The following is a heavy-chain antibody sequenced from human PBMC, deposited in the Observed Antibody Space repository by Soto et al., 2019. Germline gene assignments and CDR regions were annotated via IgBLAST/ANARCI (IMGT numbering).Heavy chain of an antibody. CDR2: ISAYNGNT. CDR1: GYTFTSYG. CDR3: AREGACHPAS. Sequence: QVQLVQSGAEVKKPGASVKVSCKASGYTFTSYGISWVRQAPGQGLEWMGWISAYNGNTNYAQKLQGRVTMTTDTPTSTAYRELGGRSSDDPAVFYCAREGACHPASWGQGTLVPVPS. J-gene: IGHJ5*02. V-gene: IGHV1-18*01.